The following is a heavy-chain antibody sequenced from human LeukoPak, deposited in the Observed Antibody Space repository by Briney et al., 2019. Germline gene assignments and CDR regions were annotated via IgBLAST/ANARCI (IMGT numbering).Heavy chain of an antibody. CDR3: ERGPGGYCSSTSCYPGYDAFDI. D-gene: IGHD2-2*01. J-gene: IGHJ3*02. CDR2: ISSSSSYI. Sequence: GGSLRLSCAASGFTFSSYSMNWARQPPGKGLEWVSSISSSSSYIYYADSVKGRFTISRDNDKNSLYLQMNSLRAEDTAVYYCERGPGGYCSSTSCYPGYDAFDIWGQGTMVTVSS. CDR1: GFTFSSYS. V-gene: IGHV3-21*01.